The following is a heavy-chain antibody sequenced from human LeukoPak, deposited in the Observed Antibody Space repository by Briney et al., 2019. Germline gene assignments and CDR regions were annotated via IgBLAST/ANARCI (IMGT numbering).Heavy chain of an antibody. V-gene: IGHV3-23*01. J-gene: IGHJ4*02. Sequence: QSGGSQRLSCAVSGFTFSNYAMSWVRQAPGKGLEWVSTISGSGDTTFYADSVEGRFTISRDNSKNTLYLQMNSLRAEDTAVYSCAKISYDSSGYYGLFDSWGQGTLVTVSS. D-gene: IGHD3-22*01. CDR2: ISGSGDTT. CDR1: GFTFSNYA. CDR3: AKISYDSSGYYGLFDS.